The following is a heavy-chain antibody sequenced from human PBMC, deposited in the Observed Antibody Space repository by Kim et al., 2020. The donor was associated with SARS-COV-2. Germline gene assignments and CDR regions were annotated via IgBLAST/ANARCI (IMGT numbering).Heavy chain of an antibody. CDR3: ARVLLAAAGTDWFDP. CDR1: GFTVSSNY. CDR2: IYSGGST. Sequence: GGSLRLSCAASGFTVSSNYMSWVRQAPGKGLEWVSVIYSGGSTYYADSVKGRFTISRDNSKNTLYLQMNSLRAEDTAVYYCARVLLAAAGTDWFDPWGQGTLVTVSS. J-gene: IGHJ5*02. D-gene: IGHD6-13*01. V-gene: IGHV3-66*02.